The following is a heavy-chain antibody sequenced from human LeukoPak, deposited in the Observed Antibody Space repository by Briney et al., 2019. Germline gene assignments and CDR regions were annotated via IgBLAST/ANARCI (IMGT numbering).Heavy chain of an antibody. D-gene: IGHD2-2*01. CDR2: INHSGST. V-gene: IGHV4-34*01. CDR1: GGSFSGYY. CDR3: ARRCSSTSCYRSWLGERRYYFDY. Sequence: SETLSLTCAVYGGSFSGYYWSWIRQPPGKGLEWIGEINHSGSTNYNPSPKSRVTISVDTSKNQFSLKLSSVTAADAAVYYCARRCSSTSCYRSWLGERRYYFDYWGQGTLVTVSS. J-gene: IGHJ4*02.